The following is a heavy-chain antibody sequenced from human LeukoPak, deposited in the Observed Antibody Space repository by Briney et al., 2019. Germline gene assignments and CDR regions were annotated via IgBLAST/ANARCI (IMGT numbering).Heavy chain of an antibody. CDR1: GGSISSYY. Sequence: PSETLSLTCTVSGGSISSYYWSWIRQPPGKGLEWIGYIHYSGSTHYNPSLKSRVTISVDTSKNQVSLKLRSVTAADTAVYYCARSNFVGTDYYYYMDVWGKGTTVTVSS. CDR2: IHYSGST. J-gene: IGHJ6*03. CDR3: ARSNFVGTDYYYYMDV. V-gene: IGHV4-59*01. D-gene: IGHD1-1*01.